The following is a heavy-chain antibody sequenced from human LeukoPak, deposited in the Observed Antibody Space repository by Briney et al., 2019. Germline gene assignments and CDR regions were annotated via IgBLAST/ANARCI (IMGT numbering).Heavy chain of an antibody. CDR1: GGSISGFY. J-gene: IGHJ4*02. D-gene: IGHD6-13*01. Sequence: SETLSLTCTVSGGSISGFYWSWIRQPPGKGLELIGYIHNSGSSYYNPSLKSRVTMSVDMSKNQFSLKLSSVTAADTAVYYCARLGPAAGTSFDYWGRGTLVTVSS. CDR3: ARLGPAAGTSFDY. V-gene: IGHV4-59*08. CDR2: IHNSGSS.